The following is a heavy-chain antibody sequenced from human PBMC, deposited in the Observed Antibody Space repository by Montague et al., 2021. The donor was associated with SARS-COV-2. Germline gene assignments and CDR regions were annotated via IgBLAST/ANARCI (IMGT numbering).Heavy chain of an antibody. D-gene: IGHD3-10*01. J-gene: IGHJ4*02. CDR3: ARGARQGYGFRLGSFDS. V-gene: IGHV4-34*01. Sequence: SETLSLTCAVYGGSFSGYYWNWIRQPPGKGLEWTGEINHSGSTNYNPSLKSRVTMSVDTSKNQFSLKLSSVTAADTAVYNCARGARQGYGFRLGSFDSWGQGTLVTVSS. CDR2: INHSGST. CDR1: GGSFSGYY.